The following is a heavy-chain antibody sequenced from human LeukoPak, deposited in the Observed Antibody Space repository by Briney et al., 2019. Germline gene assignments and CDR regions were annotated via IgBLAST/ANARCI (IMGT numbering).Heavy chain of an antibody. Sequence: ASVKVSCKASRYTFTSYDINWVRQATGQGLEWMGWMNPNSGNTGYAQKFQGRVTMTRNTSISTAYMELSSLRSEDTAVYYCAGGLVSSGWYDDYYYYYYMDVWGKGTTVTVSS. CDR1: RYTFTSYD. CDR2: MNPNSGNT. J-gene: IGHJ6*03. CDR3: AGGLVSSGWYDDYYYYYYMDV. V-gene: IGHV1-8*01. D-gene: IGHD6-19*01.